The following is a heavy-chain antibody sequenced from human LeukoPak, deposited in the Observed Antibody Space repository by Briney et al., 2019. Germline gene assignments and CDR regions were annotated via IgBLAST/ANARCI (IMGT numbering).Heavy chain of an antibody. CDR2: INPNSGGT. J-gene: IGHJ4*02. Sequence: GASVNVSCKASGYTFTGYYMHWVRQAPGQGLEWMGWINPNSGGTNYAQKFQGRVTMTRDTSISTAYMELSRLRSDDTAVYYCARSFSLVVPAAMGYWGQGTLVTVSS. D-gene: IGHD2-2*01. V-gene: IGHV1-2*02. CDR1: GYTFTGYY. CDR3: ARSFSLVVPAAMGY.